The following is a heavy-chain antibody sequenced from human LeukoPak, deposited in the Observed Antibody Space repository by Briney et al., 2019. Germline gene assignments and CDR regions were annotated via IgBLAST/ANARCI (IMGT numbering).Heavy chain of an antibody. J-gene: IGHJ4*02. CDR2: INAGNGNT. CDR3: ARDKKVRGVSVYLFDY. CDR1: GYTFTSYA. Sequence: GASVKVSCKASGYTFTSYAMHWVRQAPGQRLEWMGWINAGNGNTKYSQKFQGRVTITRDTSASTAYMELSSLRSEDTAVYYCARDKKVRGVSVYLFDYWGQGTLVTVSS. V-gene: IGHV1-3*01. D-gene: IGHD3-10*01.